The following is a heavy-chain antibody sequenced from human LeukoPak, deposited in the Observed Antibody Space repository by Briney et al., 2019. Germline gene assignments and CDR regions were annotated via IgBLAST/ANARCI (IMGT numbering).Heavy chain of an antibody. CDR3: ARGILLRYFDWLPTIDY. D-gene: IGHD3-9*01. J-gene: IGHJ4*02. CDR2: ISAYNGNT. V-gene: IGHV1-18*01. Sequence: GASVKVSCKASGGTFSSYAISWVRQAPGQGLEWMGWISAYNGNTNYAQKLQGRVTMTTDTSTSTAYMELRSLRSDDTAVYYCARGILLRYFDWLPTIDYWGQGTLVTVSS. CDR1: GGTFSSYA.